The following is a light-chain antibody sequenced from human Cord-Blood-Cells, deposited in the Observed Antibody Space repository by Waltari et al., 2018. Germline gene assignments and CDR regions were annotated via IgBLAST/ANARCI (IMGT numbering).Light chain of an antibody. V-gene: IGLV2-11*01. Sequence: QSALTQPASVSGSPGQSITISCPGTSSDVGGSNYVSWYQQHPGKAPKLMIYDVSKRPSGVPDRFSGSKSGNTASLTISGLQAEDEADYYCCSYAGSYTWVFGGGTKLTVL. CDR1: SSDVGGSNY. CDR3: CSYAGSYTWV. J-gene: IGLJ3*02. CDR2: DVS.